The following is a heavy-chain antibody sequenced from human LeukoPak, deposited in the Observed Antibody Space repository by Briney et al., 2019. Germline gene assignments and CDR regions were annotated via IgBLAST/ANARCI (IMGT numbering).Heavy chain of an antibody. CDR1: GFTFSSYG. CDR3: ARVVYYDSSGLGD. CDR2: ISGSGGST. J-gene: IGHJ4*02. V-gene: IGHV3-23*01. D-gene: IGHD3-22*01. Sequence: GGSLRLSCAASGFTFSSYGMSWVRQAPGKGLEWVSAISGSGGSTYYADSVKGRFTISRDNSKNSLYLQMNSLRVEDTAFYYCARVVYYDSSGLGDWGQGTLVTVSS.